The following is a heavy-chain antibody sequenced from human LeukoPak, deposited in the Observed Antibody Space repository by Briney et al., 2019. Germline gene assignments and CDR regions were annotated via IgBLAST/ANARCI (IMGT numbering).Heavy chain of an antibody. CDR2: IYYTGSS. D-gene: IGHD5-24*01. CDR3: ARASEMTTNHL. V-gene: IGHV4-59*01. J-gene: IGHJ4*02. CDR1: GGSLTGYY. Sequence: SETLSPTCSVSGGSLTGYYWNWIRQPPGKGLEWIGFIYYTGSSNYNPSLKNRVTISVDMSKNQFSLMLSSVTAADTAVYYCARASEMTTNHLWGQGTLVTVSS.